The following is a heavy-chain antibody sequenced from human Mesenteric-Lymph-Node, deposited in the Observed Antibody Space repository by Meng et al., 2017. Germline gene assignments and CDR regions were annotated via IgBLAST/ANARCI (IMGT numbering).Heavy chain of an antibody. CDR3: TTLYGDSIS. J-gene: IGHJ4*02. Sequence: QVELEEWGPGLVQPPGTLSLTCDVSGGSIRNDQWWSWVRQAPGKGLEWIGEIYHSGRTNYNPSVKSRVSMSVGKSQNHFSLRLSSVTAADTAVYYCTTLYGDSISWGQGTLVTVSS. D-gene: IGHD4-17*01. CDR2: IYHSGRT. CDR1: GGSIRNDQW. V-gene: IGHV4-4*03.